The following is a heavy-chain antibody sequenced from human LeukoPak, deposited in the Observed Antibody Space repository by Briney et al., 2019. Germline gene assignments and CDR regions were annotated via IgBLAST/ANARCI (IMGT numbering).Heavy chain of an antibody. CDR3: ARGHYSSGCRLDY. Sequence: SETLSLTCTVTGGSISSYYWSWIRQPPGKGLEWIGYIYYSGSTKYNPSLKSRVTISVDTSKNQFSLKLSSVTAADTAVYYCARGHYSSGCRLDYWGQGTLVTVSS. J-gene: IGHJ4*02. V-gene: IGHV4-59*01. CDR1: GGSISSYY. D-gene: IGHD6-19*01. CDR2: IYYSGST.